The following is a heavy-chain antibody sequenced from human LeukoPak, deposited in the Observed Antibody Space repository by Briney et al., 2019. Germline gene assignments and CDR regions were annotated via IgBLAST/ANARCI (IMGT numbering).Heavy chain of an antibody. CDR1: GGSFSGYY. J-gene: IGHJ4*02. V-gene: IGHV4-34*01. D-gene: IGHD3-10*01. Sequence: SETLSLTCAVYGGSFSGYYWSWIRQPPGEGLEWIGEINHSGSTNYNPSLKSRVTISVDTSKNQFSLKLSSVTAADTAVYYCASETTYGSGGPYYFDYWGQGTLVTVSS. CDR3: ASETTYGSGGPYYFDY. CDR2: INHSGST.